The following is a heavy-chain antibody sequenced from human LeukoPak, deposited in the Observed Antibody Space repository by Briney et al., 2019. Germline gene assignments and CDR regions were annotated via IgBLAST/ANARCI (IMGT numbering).Heavy chain of an antibody. V-gene: IGHV3-53*01. J-gene: IGHJ4*02. D-gene: IGHD6-13*01. CDR3: VRPSRGRWYVFDY. CDR1: GLIVTTNY. CDR2: IYSGGST. Sequence: PGGSLKPPCAAPGLIVTTNYMSRARQAPGKGLEWVSLIYSGGSTYYADSVKGRFTISRDNSKNTLFLQMSSLRAEDTAVYYCVRPSRGRWYVFDYWGQGTLVTVSS.